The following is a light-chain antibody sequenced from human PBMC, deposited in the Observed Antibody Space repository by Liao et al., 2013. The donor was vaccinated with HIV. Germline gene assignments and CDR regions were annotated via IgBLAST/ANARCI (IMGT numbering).Light chain of an antibody. CDR1: RLGDIY. V-gene: IGLV3-1*01. J-gene: IGLJ2*01. CDR2: QDT. Sequence: SYELTQAPSVSVSPGQTATITCSGDRLGDIYVCWYQQKPGQSPLLVIYQDTSRPSGIPERFSGSNSGNTATLTISGTQPTDEADYYCQAWDGNTAIFGGGTKLTVL. CDR3: QAWDGNTAI.